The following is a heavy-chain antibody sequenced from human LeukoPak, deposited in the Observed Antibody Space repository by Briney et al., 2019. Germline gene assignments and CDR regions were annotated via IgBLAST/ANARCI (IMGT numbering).Heavy chain of an antibody. CDR3: ARDFGGTVVKN. D-gene: IGHD4-23*01. V-gene: IGHV1-2*02. CDR2: INPNSGGT. CDR1: GYTFTGCY. Sequence: ASVKVSCKASGYTFTGCYMHWVRQAPGQGLEWMGWINPNSGGTNYAQRFQGRVTMTRDTSISTAYMELSRPRSDDTAVYYCARDFGGTVVKNWGQGTLVTVSS. J-gene: IGHJ4*02.